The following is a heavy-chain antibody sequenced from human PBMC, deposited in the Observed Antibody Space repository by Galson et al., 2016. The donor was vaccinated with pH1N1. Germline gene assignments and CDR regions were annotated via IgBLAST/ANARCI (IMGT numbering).Heavy chain of an antibody. Sequence: SVKVSCKASGYTFTSFGITWVRQAPGQGLEWMGWINAHNGHTDYAQRLQGRVAMTTDTSTSTAYMELRSLRSDDTAVYFCARGAVMNAFADGGQGTMVTVSS. CDR1: GYTFTSFG. J-gene: IGHJ3*01. D-gene: IGHD3-16*01. V-gene: IGHV1-18*01. CDR3: ARGAVMNAFAD. CDR2: INAHNGHT.